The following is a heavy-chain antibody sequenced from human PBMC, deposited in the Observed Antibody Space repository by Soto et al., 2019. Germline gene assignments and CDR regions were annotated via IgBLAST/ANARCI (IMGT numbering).Heavy chain of an antibody. CDR2: IILIFGTP. V-gene: IGHV1-69*01. CDR1: GGTFSSYG. J-gene: IGHJ4*02. Sequence: QVQLVQSGAEVKKPGSSVKVSCKASGGTFSSYGISWVRQAPGQGLEWMGGIILIFGTPNYAQQFQGRVTITADESTRTAYMELSSLRSDDTAVYYCARPLERGYTYGFIYWGQGTLVTVSS. D-gene: IGHD5-18*01. CDR3: ARPLERGYTYGFIY.